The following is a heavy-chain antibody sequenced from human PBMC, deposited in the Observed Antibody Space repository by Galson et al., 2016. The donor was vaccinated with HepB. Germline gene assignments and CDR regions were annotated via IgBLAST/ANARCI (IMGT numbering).Heavy chain of an antibody. D-gene: IGHD2-21*02. V-gene: IGHV4-31*03. Sequence: TLSLTCTVSGASINSGAYFWTWIRQHPGTGLEWIGYIFNSGSTYYSPSLTGRISISADTSKNQFSLKLNSLTAADTATYFCAREVDESGGDYRVDYWGRGILVTVSS. CDR1: GASINSGAYF. CDR2: IFNSGST. J-gene: IGHJ4*02. CDR3: AREVDESGGDYRVDY.